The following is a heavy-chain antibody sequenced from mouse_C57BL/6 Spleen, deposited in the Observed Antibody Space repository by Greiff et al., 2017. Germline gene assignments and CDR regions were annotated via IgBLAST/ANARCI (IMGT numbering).Heavy chain of an antibody. CDR2: INYDGSST. Sequence: EVQLVESEGGLVQPGSSMKLSCTASGFTFSDYYMAWVRQVPEKGLEWVANINYDGSSTYYLDSLKSRFIISRDNAKNILYLQMSSLKSEDTATYYSAREAITTVVYFDYWGQGTTLTVSS. CDR3: AREAITTVVYFDY. CDR1: GFTFSDYY. J-gene: IGHJ2*01. V-gene: IGHV5-16*01. D-gene: IGHD1-1*01.